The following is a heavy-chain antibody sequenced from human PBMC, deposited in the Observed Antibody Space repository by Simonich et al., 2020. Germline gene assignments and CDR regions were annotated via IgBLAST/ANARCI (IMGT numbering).Heavy chain of an antibody. J-gene: IGHJ3*02. CDR2: IHPNSCGT. Sequence: QVQLVQSGAEVKKPGASVKVSCKASGYTFTGYYMHWVRQAPGQGLEGMVRIHPNSCGTNDAPKFQGRVTMTRDTSISTAYMELSRLRSDDTAVYYCARDTFLGYCSSTSCYDAFDIWGQGTMVTVSS. D-gene: IGHD2-2*01. CDR3: ARDTFLGYCSSTSCYDAFDI. CDR1: GYTFTGYY. V-gene: IGHV1-2*06.